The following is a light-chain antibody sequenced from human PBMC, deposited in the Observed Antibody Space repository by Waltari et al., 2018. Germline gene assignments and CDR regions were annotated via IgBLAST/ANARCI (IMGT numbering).Light chain of an antibody. J-gene: IGLJ3*02. CDR3: LLYYGGAQAWV. V-gene: IGLV7-43*01. CDR2: SKT. Sequence: QTVVTQEPSLTVSPGGTVTLTCASSTGAVTSGYYPNWFQQKPGQAPVALIYSKTNKHSWTPARCAGSLLGGKAARALSGVQPEDEAEYYCLLYYGGAQAWVFGGGTKLTVL. CDR1: TGAVTSGYY.